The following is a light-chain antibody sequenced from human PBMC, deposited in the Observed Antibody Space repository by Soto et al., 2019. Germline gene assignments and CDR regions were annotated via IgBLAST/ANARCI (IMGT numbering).Light chain of an antibody. J-gene: IGKJ4*01. V-gene: IGKV3-11*01. CDR3: QRRSNWPLS. CDR2: DAS. CDR1: QSVSSY. Sequence: EVVLTQSPGTLSLYTSERATLTCMASQSVSSYLAWYQQKPGQAPRLLIYDASDRATGIPARFSGSGSGTDFTLTISSLEPEDFAVYYCQRRSNWPLSFGGGTMV.